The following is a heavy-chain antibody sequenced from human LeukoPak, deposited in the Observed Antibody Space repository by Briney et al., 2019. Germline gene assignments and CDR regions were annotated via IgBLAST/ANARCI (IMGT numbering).Heavy chain of an antibody. CDR3: ARGRFGELLSSNHY. D-gene: IGHD3-10*01. J-gene: IGHJ4*02. V-gene: IGHV3-21*01. CDR1: GFTFSSYS. CDR2: ISSSSSYI. Sequence: AGGSLILSCAASGFTFSSYSMNWVRQAPGKGLDWVSSISSSSSYIYYADSVQGRFTISRDNATTSLYLQMNSLRAEDTAVYYCARGRFGELLSSNHYWGQGTLVTVSS.